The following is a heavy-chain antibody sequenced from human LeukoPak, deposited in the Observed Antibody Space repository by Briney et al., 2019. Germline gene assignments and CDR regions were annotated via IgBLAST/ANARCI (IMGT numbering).Heavy chain of an antibody. CDR1: GFSVSSSY. J-gene: IGHJ3*02. Sequence: GGSLRLSCAASGFSVSSSYMNWVRQAPGKGLEWVSIIYRDGKTFYADYVKGRFTISRDNAKNSLYLQMNSLRAEDTAVYYCARTMIVVVTLDAFDIWGQGTMVTVSS. V-gene: IGHV3-53*01. D-gene: IGHD3-22*01. CDR2: IYRDGKT. CDR3: ARTMIVVVTLDAFDI.